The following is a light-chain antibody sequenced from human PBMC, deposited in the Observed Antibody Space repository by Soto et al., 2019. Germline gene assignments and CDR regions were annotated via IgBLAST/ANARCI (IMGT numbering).Light chain of an antibody. J-gene: IGLJ2*01. CDR3: SSYTTITHPI. Sequence: QSVLTQPASVSGSPGQSITISCTGTSSDVGAYNYVSWYQQHPGKAPKLIIYDVTNRPSGVFDRFSGSKSGNTASLTISGLQAEDEADYFCSSYTTITHPIFGGGTKVTVL. CDR1: SSDVGAYNY. V-gene: IGLV2-14*03. CDR2: DVT.